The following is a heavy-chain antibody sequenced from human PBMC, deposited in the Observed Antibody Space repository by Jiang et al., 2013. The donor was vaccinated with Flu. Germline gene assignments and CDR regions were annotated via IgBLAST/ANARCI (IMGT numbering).Heavy chain of an antibody. D-gene: IGHD1-1*01. Sequence: GNIYYSGVPVPTTRPSKSRLTISLDTSKNQYSLQLSSVTAADTAVYYCASRVMGTSNVHCWGQGILVTVSS. J-gene: IGHJ4*02. CDR2: IYYSGVP. V-gene: IGHV4-39*07. CDR3: ASRVMGTSNVHC.